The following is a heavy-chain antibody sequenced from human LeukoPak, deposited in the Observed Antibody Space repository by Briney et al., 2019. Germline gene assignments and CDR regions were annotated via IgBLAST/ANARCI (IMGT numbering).Heavy chain of an antibody. Sequence: PGGSLRLSCAASGFTFSSYGMSWVRQAPGKGLEWVSAISGRGGSTYYADSVKGRFTISRDNSKNTLYLQMNSLRAEDTAVYYCAKDHRIVGATTWLVFDYWGQGTLVTASS. CDR1: GFTFSSYG. CDR3: AKDHRIVGATTWLVFDY. D-gene: IGHD1-26*01. V-gene: IGHV3-23*01. J-gene: IGHJ4*02. CDR2: ISGRGGST.